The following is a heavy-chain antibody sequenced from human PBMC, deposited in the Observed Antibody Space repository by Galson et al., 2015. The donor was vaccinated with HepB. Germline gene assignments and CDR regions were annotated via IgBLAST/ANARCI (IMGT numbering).Heavy chain of an antibody. CDR3: ATGSHDIVVVPAAQRYYYYYMDV. D-gene: IGHD2-2*01. Sequence: SVKVSCKVSGYTLTELSMHWVRQAPGKGLEWMGGFDPEDGETIYAQKFQGRVTMTEDTSTDTAYMELSSLRSEDTAVYYCATGSHDIVVVPAAQRYYYYYMDVWGKGTTVTVSS. CDR2: FDPEDGET. J-gene: IGHJ6*03. CDR1: GYTLTELS. V-gene: IGHV1-24*01.